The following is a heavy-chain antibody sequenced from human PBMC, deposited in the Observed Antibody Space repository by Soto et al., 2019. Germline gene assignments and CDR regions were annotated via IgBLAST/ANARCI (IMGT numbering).Heavy chain of an antibody. V-gene: IGHV4-34*01. CDR3: ARVGGGWVNWFDP. CDR1: GGSFSGYY. D-gene: IGHD6-19*01. J-gene: IGHJ5*02. CDR2: INHSGST. Sequence: QVQLQQWGAGLLKPSETLSLTCAVYGGSFSGYYWSWIRQPPGKGLEWIGEINHSGSTNYNPSLKSRVTISVDTSKNQFSLKLSSVTAADTAVYYCARVGGGWVNWFDPWGQGTLVTVSS.